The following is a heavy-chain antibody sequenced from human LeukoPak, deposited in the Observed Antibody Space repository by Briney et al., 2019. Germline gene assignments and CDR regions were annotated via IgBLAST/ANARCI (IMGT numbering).Heavy chain of an antibody. V-gene: IGHV1-18*01. CDR1: GYTFTSYG. Sequence: ASVKVSCKASGYTFTSYGISGVRQAPGQGIEWMGWISAYNGNTNYAQKLQDRVTMTTDTSTSTAYMELRSLRSDDTAVYYCARQRVDYYDSSGYYIRGAFDIWGQGTMVTVSS. CDR2: ISAYNGNT. D-gene: IGHD3-22*01. CDR3: ARQRVDYYDSSGYYIRGAFDI. J-gene: IGHJ3*02.